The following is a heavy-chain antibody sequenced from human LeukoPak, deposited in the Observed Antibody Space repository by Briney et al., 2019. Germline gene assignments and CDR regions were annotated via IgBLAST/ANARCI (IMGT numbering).Heavy chain of an antibody. CDR2: ISSTTNTI. J-gene: IGHJ6*03. CDR3: ARVYYYYMDV. CDR1: GFSFSTYS. Sequence: GGSLRLSCAASGFSFSTYSMNWVRQAPGKGLEWISYISSTTNTIYYADSVKGRFTISRDIAKNSVYLQMNSLRAEDTAVYYCARVYYYYMDVWGKGTTVTVSS. V-gene: IGHV3-48*01.